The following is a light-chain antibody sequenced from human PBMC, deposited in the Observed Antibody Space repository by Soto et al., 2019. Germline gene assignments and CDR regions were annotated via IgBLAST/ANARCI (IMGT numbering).Light chain of an antibody. CDR1: QSVSSY. CDR3: QQRRNWPPYT. Sequence: EIVLTQSPATLSLSPGERATLSCRASQSVSSYLAWYQQKPGQAPRRLIYDASNRATGIPARFSGSGSGTDFTLTISSRYPDEFAVYYWQQRRNWPPYTFGQGTKLELK. J-gene: IGKJ2*01. CDR2: DAS. V-gene: IGKV3-11*01.